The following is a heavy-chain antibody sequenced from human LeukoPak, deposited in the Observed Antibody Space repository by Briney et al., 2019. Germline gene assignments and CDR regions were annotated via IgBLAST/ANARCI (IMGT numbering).Heavy chain of an antibody. CDR1: GGSISSSSYY. Sequence: SETLPLTCTVSGGSISSSSYYWVWIRQPPGKGLEWIGSIYYSGSTYYNTSLKSRVTISVDTSKNQFSLKLSSVTAADTAVYYCARDKIPKGWSGSPYMDVWGQGTTVTVSS. J-gene: IGHJ6*02. D-gene: IGHD2-15*01. V-gene: IGHV4-39*07. CDR2: IYYSGST. CDR3: ARDKIPKGWSGSPYMDV.